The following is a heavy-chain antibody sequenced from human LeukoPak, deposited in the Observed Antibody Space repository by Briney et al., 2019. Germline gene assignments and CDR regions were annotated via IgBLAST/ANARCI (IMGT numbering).Heavy chain of an antibody. CDR2: INPNSGDT. Sequence: ASVKVSCKTSGYTFTGYYLHWVRQAPGQGLEWMGWINPNSGDTTYTQKFQGRVTMTGDTSISTAYMELSRLMSDYTAVYYCARIGLKSSGYYRLDYWGQGTLVTVSS. CDR3: ARIGLKSSGYYRLDY. D-gene: IGHD3-22*01. CDR1: GYTFTGYY. J-gene: IGHJ4*02. V-gene: IGHV1-2*02.